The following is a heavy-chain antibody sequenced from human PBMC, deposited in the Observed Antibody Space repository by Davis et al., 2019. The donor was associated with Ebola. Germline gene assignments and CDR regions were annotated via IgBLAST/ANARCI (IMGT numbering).Heavy chain of an antibody. CDR3: AKDQTYLAGEGPDGAMDV. D-gene: IGHD4-17*01. Sequence: PAGSLPLSCVTSGFTFSNYAMSWVRHAPGKGLESASSITVDYDKTYYADSVRGRFTISRDNSKNTLYLLMNSLRPEDTAVYYCAKDQTYLAGEGPDGAMDVWGKGTSVAISS. CDR2: ITVDYDKT. CDR1: GFTFSNYA. J-gene: IGHJ6*04. V-gene: IGHV3-23*01.